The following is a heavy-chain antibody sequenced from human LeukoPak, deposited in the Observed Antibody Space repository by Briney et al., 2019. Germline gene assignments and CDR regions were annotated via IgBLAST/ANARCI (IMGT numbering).Heavy chain of an antibody. CDR3: AKCGNSGCHLIDY. D-gene: IGHD5-12*01. Sequence: SGGSLRLSCAASGFTFNTNAMSWVRQAPGKGLEWVSAISGRTGGTYYAGSVKGRFTISRDNSKSTLYLQMDSLRAEDTAVYYCAKCGNSGCHLIDYWGQGTLVTVSS. V-gene: IGHV3-23*01. J-gene: IGHJ4*02. CDR1: GFTFNTNA. CDR2: ISGRTGGT.